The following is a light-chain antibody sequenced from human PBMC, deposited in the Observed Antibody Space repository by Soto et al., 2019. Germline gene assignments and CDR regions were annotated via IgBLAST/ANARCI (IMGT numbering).Light chain of an antibody. V-gene: IGKV3-20*01. CDR2: GAS. CDR3: QQYGSSPPWT. Sequence: DIVLTQSPGTVSLSPGGRLSLTCRASQSVSSKSLAWYQQKPGQAPRLLIYGASSRATGIPDRFSGSGSGTDFNLTISRLEPDDFAVYYCQQYGSSPPWTFGQGTKVEIK. J-gene: IGKJ1*01. CDR1: QSVSSKS.